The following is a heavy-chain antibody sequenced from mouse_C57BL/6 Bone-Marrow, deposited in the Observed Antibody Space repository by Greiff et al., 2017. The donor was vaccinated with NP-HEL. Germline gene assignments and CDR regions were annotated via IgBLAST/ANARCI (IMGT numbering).Heavy chain of an antibody. D-gene: IGHD2-1*01. CDR2: ISNLAYSI. Sequence: EVQLVESGGGLVQPGGSLKLSCAASGFTFSDYGMAWVRQAPRKGPEWVAFISNLAYSIYYADTVTGRFTISRENAKNTLYLEMSSLRSEDTAMYYCARPYYGNYGWYFDVWGTGTTVTVSS. J-gene: IGHJ1*03. CDR3: ARPYYGNYGWYFDV. CDR1: GFTFSDYG. V-gene: IGHV5-15*01.